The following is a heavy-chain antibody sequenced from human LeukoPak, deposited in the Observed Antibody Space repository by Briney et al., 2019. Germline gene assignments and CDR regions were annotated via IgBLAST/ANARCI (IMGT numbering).Heavy chain of an antibody. CDR2: INAGNGNT. V-gene: IGHV1-3*01. CDR1: GYTFISYV. D-gene: IGHD3-22*01. CDR3: ARGGNYFDSSVSYFDY. Sequence: ASVKVSCKASGYTFISYVMHWVRQAPGQRFEWMGWINAGNGNTKHSQKFQGRVTITRDTSASTAYMELSSLRSEDTAVYYCARGGNYFDSSVSYFDYWGQGALVTVSS. J-gene: IGHJ4*02.